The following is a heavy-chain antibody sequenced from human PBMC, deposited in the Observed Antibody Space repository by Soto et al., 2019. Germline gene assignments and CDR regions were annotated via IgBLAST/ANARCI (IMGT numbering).Heavy chain of an antibody. Sequence: QVQLVKSGAEVKKPGASVKVSCKASGYTCNNFGINWVRQAPGQGLEWMGWISAYTGNTNYAQKLQGRVTMTTETCMTMVNTELWGLRSGDMAVYHRAGGGITGSGSFDPWGQGTLVSVSS. CDR3: AGGGITGSGSFDP. D-gene: IGHD1-20*01. J-gene: IGHJ5*02. V-gene: IGHV1-18*03. CDR2: ISAYTGNT. CDR1: GYTCNNFG.